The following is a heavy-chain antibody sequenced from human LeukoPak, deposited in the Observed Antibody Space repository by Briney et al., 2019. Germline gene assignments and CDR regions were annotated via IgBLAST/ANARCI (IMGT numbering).Heavy chain of an antibody. Sequence: SGTLSLTCTVSGGSIGDFYWSWIRQSPTKGLEWIGHIYYTGSARYNPSLRSRVSISVVTSKNQFSLKLTSVTAADTAMYYCARGYYYHNTGYYDAFDMWGQGTMVTVSS. CDR2: IYYTGSA. D-gene: IGHD3-22*01. J-gene: IGHJ3*02. CDR1: GGSIGDFY. V-gene: IGHV4-59*01. CDR3: ARGYYYHNTGYYDAFDM.